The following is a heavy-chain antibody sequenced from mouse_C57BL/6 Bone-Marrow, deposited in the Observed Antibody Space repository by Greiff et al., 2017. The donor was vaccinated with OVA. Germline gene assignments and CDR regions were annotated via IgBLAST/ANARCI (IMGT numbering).Heavy chain of an antibody. Sequence: QVQLQQSGAELVRPGASVKLSCKASGYTFTDYYINWVKQRPGQGLEWIARIYPGSGNTYYNEKFKGKATLTAEKSSSTAYMQLSSLTSEDSAVYFCARAYYSNYSFAYWGQGTLVTVSA. CDR1: GYTFTDYY. V-gene: IGHV1-76*01. D-gene: IGHD2-5*01. CDR2: IYPGSGNT. J-gene: IGHJ3*01. CDR3: ARAYYSNYSFAY.